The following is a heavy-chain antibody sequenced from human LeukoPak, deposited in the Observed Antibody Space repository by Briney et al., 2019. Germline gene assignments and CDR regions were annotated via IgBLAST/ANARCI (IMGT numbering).Heavy chain of an antibody. CDR1: GFTFSSYW. CDR2: IKQDGSEK. CDR3: AKNGISYDFWSGFSMDV. Sequence: GGSLRLSCAASGFTFSSYWMSWVRQAPGKGLEWVANIKQDGSEKYYVDSVKGRFTISRDNAKNSLYLQMNSLRAEDTAVYYCAKNGISYDFWSGFSMDVWGKGTTVTVSS. D-gene: IGHD3-3*01. J-gene: IGHJ6*03. V-gene: IGHV3-7*03.